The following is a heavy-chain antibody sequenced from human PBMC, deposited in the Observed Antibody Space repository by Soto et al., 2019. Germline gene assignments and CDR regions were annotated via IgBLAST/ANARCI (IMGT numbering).Heavy chain of an antibody. CDR2: ISAYSGKT. J-gene: IGHJ4*02. D-gene: IGHD6-19*01. V-gene: IGHV1-18*01. CDR1: GYTFTTYG. CDR3: ARDPYLADHQY. Sequence: QVQLVQSGGEVKKPGASVKVSCKTSGYTFTTYGISWVRQAPGQGLEWVGWISAYSGKTHYAQNFQGKVTMTTDTSTNTAYLALRSLRSDDTAVYYCARDPYLADHQYWGQGTLVTVSS.